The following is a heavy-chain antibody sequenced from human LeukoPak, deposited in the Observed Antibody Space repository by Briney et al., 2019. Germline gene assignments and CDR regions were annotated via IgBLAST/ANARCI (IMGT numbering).Heavy chain of an antibody. CDR1: GFTFSKAW. V-gene: IGHV3-15*07. CDR3: TTDLLGYGDVRVNDY. J-gene: IGHJ4*02. Sequence: GGSLRLSCAASGFTFSKAWMNWVRQAPGKGLEWVGRIKSKTDGGTTDYGAPVKGRFTISRDDSKNTLYLQMNSLKTEDTAVYYCTTDLLGYGDVRVNDYWGQGTLVTVSS. CDR2: IKSKTDGGTT. D-gene: IGHD4-17*01.